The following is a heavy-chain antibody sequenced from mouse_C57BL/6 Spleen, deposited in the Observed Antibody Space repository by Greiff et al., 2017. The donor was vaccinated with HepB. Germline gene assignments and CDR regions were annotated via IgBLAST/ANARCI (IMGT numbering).Heavy chain of an antibody. CDR2: IDPNSGGT. D-gene: IGHD2-2*01. J-gene: IGHJ1*03. V-gene: IGHV1-72*01. Sequence: QVQLQQPGAELVKPGASVKLSCKASGYTFTSYWMHWVKQRPGRGLEWIGRIDPNSGGTKYNEKFKSKATLTVDKPSSTAYMQVSSLTSEDSAVYYCARSKVTAHYWYFDVWGTGTTVTVSS. CDR3: ARSKVTAHYWYFDV. CDR1: GYTFTSYW.